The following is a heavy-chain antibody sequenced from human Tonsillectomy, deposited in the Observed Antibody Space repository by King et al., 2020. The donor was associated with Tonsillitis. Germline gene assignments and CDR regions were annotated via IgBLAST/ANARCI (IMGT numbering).Heavy chain of an antibody. V-gene: IGHV4-59*01. Sequence: HVQLQESGPGLVKPSETLSLTCSASGGSISNYYWSWIRQPPGKGLEWIGYTYYSGSTNYNPSLKSRVTISVDTSKNQFSLKLSSVTAADTAVYYCARIYRGGNALNWFDPWGQGTLVTVSS. CDR2: TYYSGST. J-gene: IGHJ5*02. CDR1: GGSISNYY. D-gene: IGHD6-19*01. CDR3: ARIYRGGNALNWFDP.